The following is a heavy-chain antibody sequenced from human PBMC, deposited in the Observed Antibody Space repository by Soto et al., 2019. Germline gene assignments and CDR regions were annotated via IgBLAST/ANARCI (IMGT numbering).Heavy chain of an antibody. CDR1: GFTFSSYP. D-gene: IGHD1-7*01. J-gene: IGHJ4*02. Sequence: GGSLRLSCAASGFTFSSYPMGWVRQAPGKGLEWVSGVSNSGGGTYYADSVKGRFTISRDNFKNTLYLQMNSLRAEDTAIYYCAKAYNLNYLFDYWGQGTLVTVSS. CDR3: AKAYNLNYLFDY. CDR2: VSNSGGGT. V-gene: IGHV3-23*01.